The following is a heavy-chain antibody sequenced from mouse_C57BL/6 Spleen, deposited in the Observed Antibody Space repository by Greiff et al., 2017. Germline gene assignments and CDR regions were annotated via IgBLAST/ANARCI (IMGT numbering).Heavy chain of an antibody. J-gene: IGHJ3*01. CDR1: GYTFTSYW. CDR2: IDPSDSET. CDR3: ARSGDRAWFAY. V-gene: IGHV1-52*01. D-gene: IGHD3-1*01. Sequence: VQLQQPGAELVRPGSSVKLSCKASGYTFTSYWMHWVKQRPIQGLEWIGNIDPSDSETHYNQKFKDKATLTVDKSSSTAYMQLSSRTSEDSAVYYCARSGDRAWFAYWGQGTLVTVSA.